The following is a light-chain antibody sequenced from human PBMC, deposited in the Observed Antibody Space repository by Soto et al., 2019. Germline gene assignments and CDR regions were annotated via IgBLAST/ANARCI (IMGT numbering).Light chain of an antibody. CDR2: DVS. CDR1: SSDVGGYNY. J-gene: IGLJ1*01. V-gene: IGLV2-14*01. Sequence: QSALTQPASVSGSPGQSITISCTGTSSDVGGYNYVSWYQQHPGKAPKLMIYDVSNRPTGVSNRFSGSKSGNTASLTISGLQAEDEPDYYCSSYTSSSTPFVFGTGTKLTVL. CDR3: SSYTSSSTPFV.